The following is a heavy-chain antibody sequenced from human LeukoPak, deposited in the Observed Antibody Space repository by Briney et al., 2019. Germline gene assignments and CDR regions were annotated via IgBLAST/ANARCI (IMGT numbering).Heavy chain of an antibody. Sequence: GSLRLSCAASGFTFSSYAMSWVRQAPGKGLEWVSAISGSGGSTYYADSVKGRFTISRDNSKNTLYLQMNSLRAEDTAVYYCAKGRLLWFGELIDYWGQGTLVTVSS. V-gene: IGHV3-23*01. CDR2: ISGSGGST. D-gene: IGHD3-10*01. CDR3: AKGRLLWFGELIDY. J-gene: IGHJ4*02. CDR1: GFTFSSYA.